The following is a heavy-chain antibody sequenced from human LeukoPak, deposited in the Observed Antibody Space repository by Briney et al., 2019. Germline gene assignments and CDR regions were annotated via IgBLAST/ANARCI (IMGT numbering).Heavy chain of an antibody. CDR3: ARDPYGSSWPYNWFDP. Sequence: SQTLSLTCTVSGDSMSSYYWSWIRQPAGKGLEWIGRIYTSGSTNYNPSLKSRVTISVDTSKNQFSLKLSSVTAEDTAVYYCARDPYGSSWPYNWFDPWGQGTLVTVSS. V-gene: IGHV4-4*07. CDR2: IYTSGST. D-gene: IGHD6-13*01. CDR1: GDSMSSYY. J-gene: IGHJ5*02.